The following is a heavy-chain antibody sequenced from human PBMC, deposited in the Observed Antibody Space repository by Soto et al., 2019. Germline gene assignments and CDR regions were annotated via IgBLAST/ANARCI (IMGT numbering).Heavy chain of an antibody. CDR3: AREGPAPYYYYGMDV. CDR1: GYSFTTYG. Sequence: QVQLVQSRGEVKKPGASVKVSCKTSGYSFTTYGISWVRQAPGQGLAWMGWISGYNGNTNYAQKLKGRLTMTTDTSTSTAYMELRSLTSDDTAVYYCAREGPAPYYYYGMDVWGQVSTVTVSS. J-gene: IGHJ6*02. CDR2: ISGYNGNT. V-gene: IGHV1-18*01.